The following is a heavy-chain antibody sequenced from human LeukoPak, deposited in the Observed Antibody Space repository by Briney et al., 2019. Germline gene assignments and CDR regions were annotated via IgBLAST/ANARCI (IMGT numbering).Heavy chain of an antibody. J-gene: IGHJ4*02. Sequence: GGSLRLSCATSGFTFSSYEMNWVRQAPGQGLEWVSYISSSGSTIYYADSVKGRFTISRDNAKNSLYLQMNSLKAEDTAVYYCARVPAAGNYWSQGTLVTVSS. D-gene: IGHD6-13*01. CDR2: ISSSGSTI. CDR1: GFTFSSYE. V-gene: IGHV3-48*03. CDR3: ARVPAAGNY.